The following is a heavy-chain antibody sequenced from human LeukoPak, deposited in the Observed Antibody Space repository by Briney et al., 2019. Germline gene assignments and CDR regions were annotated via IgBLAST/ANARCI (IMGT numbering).Heavy chain of an antibody. CDR1: GFTFNSYD. J-gene: IGHJ3*02. CDR3: GRSTASHVYYYDSSGYYAFDI. Sequence: GGSLRLSCAASGFTFNSYDMHWVRQATGKGLEWVSAIGTAGDTYYPGSVKGRFTISRENAKNSLYLQMNSLRAGDTAVYYCGRSTASHVYYYDSSGYYAFDIWGQGTMVTVSS. CDR2: IGTAGDT. V-gene: IGHV3-13*01. D-gene: IGHD3-22*01.